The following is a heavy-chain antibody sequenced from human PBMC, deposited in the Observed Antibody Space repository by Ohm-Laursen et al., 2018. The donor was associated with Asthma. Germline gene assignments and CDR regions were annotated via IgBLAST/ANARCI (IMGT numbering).Heavy chain of an antibody. CDR2: INAGNGNT. CDR3: ARNTYYYDSSGLALDY. V-gene: IGHV1-3*01. J-gene: IGHJ4*02. Sequence: ASVKVSCKASGYTFTSYAMHWVRQAPGQRLEWMGWINAGNGNTKYSQKFQGRVTITRDTSASTAYMELSSLRSEDTTVYYCARNTYYYDSSGLALDYWGQGTLVTVSS. CDR1: GYTFTSYA. D-gene: IGHD3-22*01.